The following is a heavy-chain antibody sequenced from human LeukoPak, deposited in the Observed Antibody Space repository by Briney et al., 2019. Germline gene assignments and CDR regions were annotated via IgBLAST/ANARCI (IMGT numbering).Heavy chain of an antibody. J-gene: IGHJ5*02. Sequence: PSETLSLTCAVYGGSFSGYYWGWIRQPPGKGLEWIGSIYYSGSTYYNPSLKSRVTISVDTSKNQFSLKLSSVTAADTAVYYCARESATFGGVMTTKRNWFDPWGQGTLVTVSS. CDR2: IYYSGST. CDR1: GGSFSGYY. CDR3: ARESATFGGVMTTKRNWFDP. V-gene: IGHV4-34*01. D-gene: IGHD3-16*01.